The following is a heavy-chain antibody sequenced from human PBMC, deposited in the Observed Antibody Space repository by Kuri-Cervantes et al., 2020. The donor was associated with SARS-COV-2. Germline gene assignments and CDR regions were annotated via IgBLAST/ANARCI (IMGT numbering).Heavy chain of an antibody. D-gene: IGHD3-22*01. CDR3: ARSGYYSRGVTYYYMDV. CDR1: GYSISSSYY. CDR2: IYYSGST. V-gene: IGHV4-59*12. J-gene: IGHJ6*03. Sequence: SETLSLTCTVSGYSISSSYYWSWIRQPSGQGLEWLGYIYYSGSTKYNPSLESRVTISLDTSRNQFSLKLSSVTAADSAVYYCARSGYYSRGVTYYYMDVWDKGTTVTVSS.